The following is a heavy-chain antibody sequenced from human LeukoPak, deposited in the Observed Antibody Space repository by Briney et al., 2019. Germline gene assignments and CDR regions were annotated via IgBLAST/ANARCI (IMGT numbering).Heavy chain of an antibody. J-gene: IGHJ5*02. Sequence: GGSLRLSCAASGFTVSGNYMSWVRQAPGKGLEWVSVIYSGGSTYYADSVKGRFTISRDNSKNTLYLQMNSLRAEDTAVYYCARDKDYWNPRNNWFDPWGQGTLVTVSS. CDR1: GFTVSGNY. V-gene: IGHV3-66*01. D-gene: IGHD1-1*01. CDR2: IYSGGST. CDR3: ARDKDYWNPRNNWFDP.